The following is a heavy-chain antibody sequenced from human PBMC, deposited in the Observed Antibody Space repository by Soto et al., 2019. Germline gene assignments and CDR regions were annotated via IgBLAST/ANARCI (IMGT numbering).Heavy chain of an antibody. CDR1: GYTFTSYG. V-gene: IGHV1-18*01. J-gene: IGHJ4*02. D-gene: IGHD3-10*01. CDR3: ARDTSRGEYDY. Sequence: QVQLVQSGAEVKKPGASVKVSCKASGYTFTSYGISWVRQAPGQGLEWRGWINVYNGNTNYAQKLQGRVTMTTDTSTSTASLDLRRLRSDDTAVYFCARDTSRGEYDYWGQGPLVTVSS. CDR2: INVYNGNT.